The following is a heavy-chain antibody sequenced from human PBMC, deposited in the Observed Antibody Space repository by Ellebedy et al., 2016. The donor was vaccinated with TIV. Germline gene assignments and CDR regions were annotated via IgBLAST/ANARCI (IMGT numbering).Heavy chain of an antibody. V-gene: IGHV4-34*01. CDR1: GGSFSGYY. Sequence: SATLSLTXAVYGGSFSGYYWSWIRQPPGKGLEWIGEINHSGSTNYNPSLKSRVTISVDTSKNQFSLKLSSVTAADTAVYYCARGLSAAVAGVNWFDPWGQGTLVTVSS. CDR3: ARGLSAAVAGVNWFDP. CDR2: INHSGST. D-gene: IGHD6-19*01. J-gene: IGHJ5*02.